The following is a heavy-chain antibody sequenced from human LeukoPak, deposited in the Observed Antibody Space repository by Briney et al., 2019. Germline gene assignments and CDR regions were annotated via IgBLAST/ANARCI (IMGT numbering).Heavy chain of an antibody. D-gene: IGHD3-16*01. J-gene: IGHJ4*02. V-gene: IGHV3-21*01. CDR3: ARGGIPDY. Sequence: GGSLRLSCAASGFTLSRHWMSWFRQAPGKGLEWVSSISSSSSYIYYADSVQGRFTISRDNAKNSLYLQMNSLRAEDTAVYYCARGGIPDYWGQGTLVTVSS. CDR2: ISSSSSYI. CDR1: GFTLSRHW.